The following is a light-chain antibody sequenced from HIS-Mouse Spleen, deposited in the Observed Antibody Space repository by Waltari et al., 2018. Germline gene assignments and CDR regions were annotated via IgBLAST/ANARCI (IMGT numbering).Light chain of an antibody. CDR2: EVS. CDR3: SSYTSSSTV. Sequence: QSALTQPASVSGSPGQSITISCTGTSSDAGGYNSVSWYQQHPGKAPKLMIYEVSNRPSGVSNRFSGSKSGNTASLTISGLQAEDEADYYCSSYTSSSTVFGGGTKLTVL. J-gene: IGLJ2*01. CDR1: SSDAGGYNS. V-gene: IGLV2-14*01.